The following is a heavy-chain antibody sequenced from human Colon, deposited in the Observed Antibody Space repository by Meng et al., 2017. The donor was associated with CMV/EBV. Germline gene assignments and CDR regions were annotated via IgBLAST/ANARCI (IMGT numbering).Heavy chain of an antibody. V-gene: IGHV3-21*04. Sequence: GGSLRLSCETSGFTFSSYTMHWVRQAPGKGLEWVSSISTSGTNIYYADSVKGRFTVSRDDARDSLYLQLNSLRAEDTAVYYCARDGDHSGYDSPEPLFDHWGQGTLVTVSS. CDR1: GFTFSSYT. J-gene: IGHJ4*02. CDR2: ISTSGTNI. CDR3: ARDGDHSGYDSPEPLFDH. D-gene: IGHD5-12*01.